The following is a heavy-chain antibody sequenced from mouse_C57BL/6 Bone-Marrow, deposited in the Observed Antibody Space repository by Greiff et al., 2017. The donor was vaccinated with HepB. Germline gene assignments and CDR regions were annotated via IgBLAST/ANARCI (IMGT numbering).Heavy chain of an antibody. CDR1: GFTFSSYG. J-gene: IGHJ4*01. V-gene: IGHV5-6*01. CDR2: ISSGGSYT. CDR3: ASHRLVIPRNYYSMPY. Sequence: EVMLVESGGDLVKPGGSLQLSCAASGFTFSSYGMSWVRQTPDKRLEWVATISSGGSYTYYPDSVKGRFTISRDNAKNTLYLQMSSLKSEDTAMYYCASHRLVIPRNYYSMPYRGQATSVPFFS.